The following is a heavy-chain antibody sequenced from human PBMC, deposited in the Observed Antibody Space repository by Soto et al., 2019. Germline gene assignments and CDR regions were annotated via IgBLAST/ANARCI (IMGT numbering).Heavy chain of an antibody. CDR1: GYIFTNYA. CDR2: INVGTGNT. D-gene: IGHD2-21*02. J-gene: IGHJ6*02. Sequence: ASVKVSCKASGYIFTNYAIHWVRQAPGQRLEWVGWINVGTGNTKYSQNFQGRVTITRDTSATTAYMELSSLRSEDTAVYYCARGAGYCSGDCWNDYYYAMDVWGQGXTVTVSS. V-gene: IGHV1-3*01. CDR3: ARGAGYCSGDCWNDYYYAMDV.